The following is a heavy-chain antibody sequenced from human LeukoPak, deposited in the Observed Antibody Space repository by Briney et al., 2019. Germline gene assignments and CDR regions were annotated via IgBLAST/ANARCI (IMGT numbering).Heavy chain of an antibody. CDR1: GFTFSDYY. CDR3: ARVSESLSYYYDSSGYPNY. J-gene: IGHJ4*02. V-gene: IGHV3-11*04. CDR2: ISSSGSTI. Sequence: GGSLRLSCAASGFTFSDYYMSWIRQAPGKGLEWVSYISSSGSTIYYADSVKGRFTISRDNAKNSLYLQMNSLRAEDTAVYYCARVSESLSYYYDSSGYPNYWGQGTLVTVSS. D-gene: IGHD3-22*01.